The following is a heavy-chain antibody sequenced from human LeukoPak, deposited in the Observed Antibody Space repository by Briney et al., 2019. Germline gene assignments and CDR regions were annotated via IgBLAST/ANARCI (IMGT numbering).Heavy chain of an antibody. CDR3: ARDHWYSSSWYLYYFDY. CDR2: IIPIFGTA. CDR1: GGTFSSYA. D-gene: IGHD6-13*01. J-gene: IGHJ4*02. V-gene: IGHV1-69*13. Sequence: ASVKVSCKASGGTFSSYAISWVRQAPGQGLEWMGGIIPIFGTANYAQKFQGRVTITADESTSTAYMELSSLRSEDTAVYYCARDHWYSSSWYLYYFDYWGQGTLVTVSS.